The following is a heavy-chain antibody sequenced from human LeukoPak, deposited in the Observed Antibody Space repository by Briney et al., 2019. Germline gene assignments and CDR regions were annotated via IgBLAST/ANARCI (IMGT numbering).Heavy chain of an antibody. CDR2: IHPYGFT. D-gene: IGHD3-9*01. V-gene: IGHV4-34*01. Sequence: SSETLSLTCALYGGSFSNYYWSWIRQPPGKGLEWIGEIHPYGFTNFNPSLKSRVSISVDTSKNQFSQKLTSVTAADTAVYYCSRGSDESKTGDTWGQGSLVTVSS. J-gene: IGHJ5*02. CDR3: SRGSDESKTGDT. CDR1: GGSFSNYY.